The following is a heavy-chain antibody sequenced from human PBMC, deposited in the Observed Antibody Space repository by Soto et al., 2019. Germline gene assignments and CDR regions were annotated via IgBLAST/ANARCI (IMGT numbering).Heavy chain of an antibody. CDR1: GGSIASGGYY. Sequence: QVQLQESGPGLVKPSQTLSLTCTVSGGSIASGGYYWSWIRQHPGKGLEWIGYIYYSGNTYYNPSLKSRVTLSVDTSKNHFSLKLSSVTAADTAVYYCARDSGSYSSDAFDIWGQGTMVTVSS. J-gene: IGHJ3*02. D-gene: IGHD1-26*01. CDR3: ARDSGSYSSDAFDI. V-gene: IGHV4-31*03. CDR2: IYYSGNT.